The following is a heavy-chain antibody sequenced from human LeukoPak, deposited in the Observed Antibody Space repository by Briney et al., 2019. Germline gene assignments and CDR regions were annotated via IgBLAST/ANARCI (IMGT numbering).Heavy chain of an antibody. CDR2: IHSDGGGA. CDR3: ARAAYNSGPDY. V-gene: IGHV3-74*01. J-gene: IGHJ4*02. D-gene: IGHD6-19*01. Sequence: GGSLRLSCAASGFTFSSYWMNWVRQAPGKGLVCVSHIHSDGGGANYADSVKGRFTISRDNAKNTLYLQMDSLRAEDTAVYYCARAAYNSGPDYWGQGTLVTVSS. CDR1: GFTFSSYW.